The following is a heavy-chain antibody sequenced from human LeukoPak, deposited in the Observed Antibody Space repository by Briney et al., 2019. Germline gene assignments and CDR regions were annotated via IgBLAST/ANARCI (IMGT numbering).Heavy chain of an antibody. V-gene: IGHV1-24*01. Sequence: ASVKVSCQVSGYTLTELSMHWVRQAPGKGLEWMGGFDPEDGETIQGRVTMTEDTSTDTAYMELSSLRSEDTAVYYCATADSGYEFAHYDYWPQGPLVTVPS. J-gene: IGHJ4*02. CDR1: GYTLTELS. D-gene: IGHD5-12*01. CDR2: FDPEDGET. CDR3: ATADSGYEFAHYDY.